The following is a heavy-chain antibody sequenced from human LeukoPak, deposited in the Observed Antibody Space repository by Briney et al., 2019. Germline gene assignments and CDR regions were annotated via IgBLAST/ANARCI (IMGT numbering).Heavy chain of an antibody. Sequence: GGSLRLSCAASGFTFSNYGMHWVRQAPGKGLEWVAVISYDGSNKYYADSVKGRFTISRDNSKNTLYLQMNSLRDEDTAVYYCAKDSLGNRNSRLHYYYGMDVWGQGTTVTVSS. J-gene: IGHJ6*02. CDR1: GFTFSNYG. CDR2: ISYDGSNK. CDR3: AKDSLGNRNSRLHYYYGMDV. V-gene: IGHV3-30*18. D-gene: IGHD6-13*01.